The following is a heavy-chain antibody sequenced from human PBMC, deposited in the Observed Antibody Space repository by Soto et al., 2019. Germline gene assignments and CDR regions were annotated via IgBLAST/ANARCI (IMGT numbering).Heavy chain of an antibody. CDR2: INPSGGST. J-gene: IGHJ4*02. CDR1: GYTFTSYY. CDR3: ATAVTTFDYYFDY. Sequence: ASVKVSCKASGYTFTSYYMHWVRQAPGQGLEWMGIINPSGGSTSYAQKFQGRVTMTRDTSTSTVYMELSSLRSEGTAVYYCATAVTTFDYYFDYWGQGTLVTVPS. D-gene: IGHD4-17*01. V-gene: IGHV1-46*01.